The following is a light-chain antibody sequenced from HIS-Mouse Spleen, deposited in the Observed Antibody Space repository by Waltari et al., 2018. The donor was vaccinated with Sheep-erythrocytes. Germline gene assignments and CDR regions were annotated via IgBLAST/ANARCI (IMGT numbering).Light chain of an antibody. CDR1: KLGDKY. V-gene: IGLV3-1*01. J-gene: IGLJ3*02. Sequence: SYELTQPPSVSVSPGQTASITCSGDKLGDKYACWYQQKPGQSPVLVIYQDSKRPSGIPERFSGSHPGNTATLTISGTQAMDEADYYCQAWDSSTAWVFGGGTKLTVL. CDR2: QDS. CDR3: QAWDSSTAWV.